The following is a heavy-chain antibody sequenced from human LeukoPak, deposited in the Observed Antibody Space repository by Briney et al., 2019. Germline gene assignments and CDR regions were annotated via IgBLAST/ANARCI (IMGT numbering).Heavy chain of an antibody. J-gene: IGHJ4*02. CDR2: ISSSSTI. CDR3: ARDPPVVVVPADDLDEFDY. D-gene: IGHD2-2*01. V-gene: IGHV3-48*01. CDR1: GFTFSSYS. Sequence: GGSLRLSCAASGFTFSSYSMNWVRQAPGKGLEWVSYISSSSTIYYADSVKGRFTISRDNAKNSLYLQMNSLRAEDTAVYYCARDPPVVVVPADDLDEFDYWGQGTLVTVSS.